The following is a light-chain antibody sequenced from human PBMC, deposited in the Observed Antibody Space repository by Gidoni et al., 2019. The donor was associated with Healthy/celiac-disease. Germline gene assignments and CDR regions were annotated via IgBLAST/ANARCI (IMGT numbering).Light chain of an antibody. CDR1: QSVRSS. V-gene: IGKV3-11*01. CDR2: DSS. CDR3: QQRSNWPPRVT. Sequence: EIALTQSPATLSLSPGERATLACRGSQSVRSSLACYQQKPGPAPRLLIYDSSNWATGIPARFSGSGSGTDFTLTISSLEPEDFAVYYCQQRSNWPPRVTFXPXTKVDIK. J-gene: IGKJ3*01.